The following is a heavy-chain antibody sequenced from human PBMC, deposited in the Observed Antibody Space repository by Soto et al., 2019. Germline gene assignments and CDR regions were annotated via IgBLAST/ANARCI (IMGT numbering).Heavy chain of an antibody. Sequence: EVHLVESGGGLVQPGGSLKLSCAASGFTFSSHAMNWVRQAPGKGLEWVAYIHGTRSIIYYADSVKGRFTISRDNAKKSLYLQMGGLRDEVTALYYWARYARNADYEYWGQGPLVTVSS. CDR3: ARYARNADYEY. V-gene: IGHV3-48*02. J-gene: IGHJ4*02. CDR2: IHGTRSII. CDR1: GFTFSSHA. D-gene: IGHD3-16*01.